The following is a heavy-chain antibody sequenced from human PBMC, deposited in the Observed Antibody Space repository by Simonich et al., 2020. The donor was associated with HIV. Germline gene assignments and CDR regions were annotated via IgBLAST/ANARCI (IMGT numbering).Heavy chain of an antibody. Sequence: GAEVKKPGASVKVYCKASGYIFSSYAFSWVRQAPGQGLEWMGWISAYNGNTNYAQKLQGRVTMTTDTSTSTAYMELRSLRSDDTAVYYCARGSPQDPYYYYYYMDVWGKGTTVTVSS. J-gene: IGHJ6*03. CDR1: GYIFSSYA. V-gene: IGHV1-18*01. CDR2: ISAYNGNT. D-gene: IGHD2-15*01. CDR3: ARGSPQDPYYYYYYMDV.